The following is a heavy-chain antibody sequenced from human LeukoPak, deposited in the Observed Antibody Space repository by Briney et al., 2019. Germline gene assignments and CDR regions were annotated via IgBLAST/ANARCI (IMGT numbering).Heavy chain of an antibody. Sequence: SVKVSCKASGGTFSSYAISWVRQAPGQGLEWMGGIIPIFGTANYAQKFQGRVTITADESTSTAYMELRSLRSDDTAVYYCARAGIQLWIMDVWGKGTTVTVSS. CDR1: GGTFSSYA. CDR3: ARAGIQLWIMDV. D-gene: IGHD5-18*01. V-gene: IGHV1-69*13. J-gene: IGHJ6*04. CDR2: IIPIFGTA.